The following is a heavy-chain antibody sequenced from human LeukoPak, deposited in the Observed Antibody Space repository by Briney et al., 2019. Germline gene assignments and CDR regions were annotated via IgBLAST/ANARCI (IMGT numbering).Heavy chain of an antibody. Sequence: TSETLSLTCTVSGCSISSYYWSWIRQPPGKGREWIGYIYYSGSTNYKPSLKSRGTISVDTSKNQFSLKLSSVTAADTAVYYCARVVYGDFFFFDYWGQGTLVTVSS. D-gene: IGHD4-17*01. CDR2: IYYSGST. CDR1: GCSISSYY. J-gene: IGHJ4*02. V-gene: IGHV4-59*01. CDR3: ARVVYGDFFFFDY.